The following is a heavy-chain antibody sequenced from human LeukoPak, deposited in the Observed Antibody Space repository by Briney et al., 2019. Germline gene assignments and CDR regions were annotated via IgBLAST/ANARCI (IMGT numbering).Heavy chain of an antibody. V-gene: IGHV1-2*02. CDR3: ARDARRQLVLFDY. CDR2: INPNSGGT. D-gene: IGHD6-6*01. J-gene: IGHJ4*02. Sequence: ASVKVSCKASGYTFTGYYMHWVRQAPGRGLEWMGWINPNSGGTNYAQKFQGRVTMTRDTSISTAYMELSRLRSDDTAVYYCARDARRQLVLFDYWGQGTLVTVSS. CDR1: GYTFTGYY.